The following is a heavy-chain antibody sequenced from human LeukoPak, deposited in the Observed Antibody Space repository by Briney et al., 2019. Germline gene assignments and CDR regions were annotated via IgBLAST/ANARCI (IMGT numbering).Heavy chain of an antibody. CDR3: ARDSAVAYCGGDCYFFDY. D-gene: IGHD2-21*02. Sequence: PGGSLRLSCAASGFMFSAYWMSWVRQAPGKGLEWVANIKPDGNEIYYVDSVKGRSTISRDNAKNSLYLEMNSLSAEDTAVYYCARDSAVAYCGGDCYFFDYWGQGTLVTVSS. CDR1: GFMFSAYW. J-gene: IGHJ4*02. V-gene: IGHV3-7*01. CDR2: IKPDGNEI.